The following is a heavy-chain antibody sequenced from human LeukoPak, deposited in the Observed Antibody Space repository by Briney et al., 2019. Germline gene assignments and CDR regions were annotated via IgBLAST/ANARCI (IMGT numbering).Heavy chain of an antibody. V-gene: IGHV3-33*01. D-gene: IGHD6-13*01. CDR3: ARDRSSSWPIDY. Sequence: PGRSLRLSCAASGFTFCSYGMHWVRQAPGKGLEWVAVIWYDGSNKYYADSVKGRFTISRDNSKNTLYLQMNSLRAEDTAVYYCARDRSSSWPIDYWGQGTLVTVSS. CDR1: GFTFCSYG. J-gene: IGHJ4*02. CDR2: IWYDGSNK.